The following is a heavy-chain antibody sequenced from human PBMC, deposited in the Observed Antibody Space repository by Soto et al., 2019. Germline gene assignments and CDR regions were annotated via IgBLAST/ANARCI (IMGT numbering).Heavy chain of an antibody. Sequence: SVKVSCKDSGGLFSSFAISWVRQAPGQGLEWMGGIIPVFGTTNYAQKFQGRVTITADESTNTAYMELSSLTSDDTAMYYCARGGGPYVWFNEFWGQGTQGTV. D-gene: IGHD3-16*01. CDR3: ARGGGPYVWFNEF. J-gene: IGHJ4*02. V-gene: IGHV1-69*13. CDR1: GGLFSSFA. CDR2: IIPVFGTT.